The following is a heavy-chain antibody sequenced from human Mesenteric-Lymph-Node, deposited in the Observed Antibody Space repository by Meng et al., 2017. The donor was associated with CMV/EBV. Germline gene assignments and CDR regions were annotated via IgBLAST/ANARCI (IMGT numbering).Heavy chain of an antibody. CDR3: ARDGNFWSGNVHTGGYYYYYYGMDV. V-gene: IGHV3-23*01. D-gene: IGHD3-3*01. CDR1: GFTFSSYA. Sequence: GESLKISCAASGFTFSSYAMSWVRQAPGKGLEWVSAISGSGGSTYYADSVKGRFTISRDNAKNSPYLQMNSLRAEDTALYYCARDGNFWSGNVHTGGYYYYYYGMDVWGQGTTVTVSS. CDR2: ISGSGGST. J-gene: IGHJ6*02.